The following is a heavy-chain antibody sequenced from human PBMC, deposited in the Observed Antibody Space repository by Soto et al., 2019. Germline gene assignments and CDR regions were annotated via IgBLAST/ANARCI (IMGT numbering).Heavy chain of an antibody. CDR2: ISSSSSTI. D-gene: IGHD2-2*01. V-gene: IGHV3-48*02. Sequence: GGSLRLSCADSGFTFSSYSMNWVRQAPRKGLEWVSYISSSSSTIYYADSVKGRFTISRDNAKNSLYLQMNSLRDEDTAVYYCAREGSPTSYCSSTSCYGMDVWGQGTTVTVSS. J-gene: IGHJ6*02. CDR1: GFTFSSYS. CDR3: AREGSPTSYCSSTSCYGMDV.